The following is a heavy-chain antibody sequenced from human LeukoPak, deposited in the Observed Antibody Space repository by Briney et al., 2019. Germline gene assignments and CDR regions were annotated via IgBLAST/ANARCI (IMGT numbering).Heavy chain of an antibody. Sequence: PSETLSLTCTVSCGYISSYYWSWIRQPPGKGPEWIGYSYYSGSTYYKPSLKSRVTISVYTSKNQFSLKLCTVTAADTAVYYCASGRPSQYGDYVVYFDYWGQGTLVTVSS. D-gene: IGHD4-17*01. J-gene: IGHJ4*02. CDR3: ASGRPSQYGDYVVYFDY. CDR2: SYYSGST. V-gene: IGHV4-59*01. CDR1: CGYISSYY.